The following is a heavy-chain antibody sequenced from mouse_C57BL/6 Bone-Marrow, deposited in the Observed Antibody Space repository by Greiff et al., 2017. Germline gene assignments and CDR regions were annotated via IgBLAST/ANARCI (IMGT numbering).Heavy chain of an antibody. J-gene: IGHJ1*03. CDR3: ARWVYDYDGSVWYFDV. CDR2: INPGSGGT. D-gene: IGHD2-4*01. CDR1: GYAFTNYL. V-gene: IGHV1-54*01. Sequence: VKLMESGAELVRPGTSVKVSCKASGYAFTNYLIEWVKQRPGQGLEWIGVINPGSGGTNYNEKFKGKATLTADKSSSTAYMQLSSLTSEDSAVYFCARWVYDYDGSVWYFDVWGTGTTVTVSS.